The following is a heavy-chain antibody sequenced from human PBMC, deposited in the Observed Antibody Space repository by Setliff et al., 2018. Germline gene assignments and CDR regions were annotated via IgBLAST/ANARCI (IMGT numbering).Heavy chain of an antibody. J-gene: IGHJ5*02. Sequence: SVKVSCKASGGTFSSYTLRWVRQAPGQGLEWMGRIIHTLGIANYEKKYQGRVTITADKSTSPAHMEQSSLRSEDTAVYYCARDISLGKAAVWFGELKGWFDPWGQGTLVTVSS. CDR3: ARDISLGKAAVWFGELKGWFDP. CDR2: IIHTLGIA. V-gene: IGHV1-69*04. D-gene: IGHD3-10*01. CDR1: GGTFSSYT.